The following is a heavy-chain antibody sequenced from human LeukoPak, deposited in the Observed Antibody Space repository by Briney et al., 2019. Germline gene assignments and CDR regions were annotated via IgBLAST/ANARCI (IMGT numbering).Heavy chain of an antibody. CDR3: GEPPT. CDR2: INQDGSDK. D-gene: IGHD1-14*01. CDR1: GFTFSNYW. J-gene: IGHJ4*01. V-gene: IGHV3-7*01. Sequence: GGSLRLSCSASGFTFSNYWMSWVRQAPGKGLEWVANINQDGSDKYYVDSVKGRFTISRDNAKNSLYLQMNSLRAEDTAILFIGEPPTRGHGKLVTVSS.